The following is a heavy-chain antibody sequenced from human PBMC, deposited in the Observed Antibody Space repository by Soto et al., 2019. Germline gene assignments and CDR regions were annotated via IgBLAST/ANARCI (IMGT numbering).Heavy chain of an antibody. CDR1: GFTFSDYY. D-gene: IGHD3-10*01. V-gene: IGHV3-11*01. Sequence: GSLRLSCAASGFTFSDYYMSWIRQAPGKGLEWVSYISSSGSTIYYADSVKGRFTISRDNAKNSLYLQMNSLRAEDTAVYYCARDYYGSGSYYNGGFYYYYYYMDVWGKGTTVTVSS. J-gene: IGHJ6*03. CDR3: ARDYYGSGSYYNGGFYYYYYYMDV. CDR2: ISSSGSTI.